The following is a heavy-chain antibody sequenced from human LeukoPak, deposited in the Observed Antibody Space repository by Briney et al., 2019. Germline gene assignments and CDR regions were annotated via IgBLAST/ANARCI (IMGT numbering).Heavy chain of an antibody. Sequence: PSETLSLTCTVSGGSISSSSYYWGWIRQPPGKGLEWIGSIYYSGSTYYNPSLKSRVTISVDTSKNQFSLKLSSVTAADTAVYYCARGGGDWGAESNWFDPWGQGTLVTVSS. CDR1: GGSISSSSYY. D-gene: IGHD2-21*02. V-gene: IGHV4-39*07. CDR3: ARGGGDWGAESNWFDP. CDR2: IYYSGST. J-gene: IGHJ5*02.